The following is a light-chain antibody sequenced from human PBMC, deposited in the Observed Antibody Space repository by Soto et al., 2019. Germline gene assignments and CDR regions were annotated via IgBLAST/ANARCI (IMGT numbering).Light chain of an antibody. Sequence: IGMTQSPATLSVSPGERATLSCRASQSVSSNLAWYQQKPGQAPRLLIYGASTRATGIPARFSGSGSGTEFTLTISSLQSEDFAVYYCQQYNNWPSLTFGGGTKVDIK. J-gene: IGKJ4*01. CDR2: GAS. CDR3: QQYNNWPSLT. CDR1: QSVSSN. V-gene: IGKV3-15*01.